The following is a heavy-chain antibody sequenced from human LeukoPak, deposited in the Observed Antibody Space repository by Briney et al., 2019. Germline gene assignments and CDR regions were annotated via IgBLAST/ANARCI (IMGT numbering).Heavy chain of an antibody. V-gene: IGHV3-30-3*01. CDR3: ARDRSGYANGAFDF. CDR2: LSYGGTNK. D-gene: IGHD3-3*01. J-gene: IGHJ3*01. Sequence: GRSLTLSCAASGSTFSDYAMHSVRHAPGEGLEWVAVLSYGGTNKYYADSVKGRFTISRDNSKNTMFLQMNSLRAEDTAVYHCARDRSGYANGAFDFWGQGTMVTVSS. CDR1: GSTFSDYA.